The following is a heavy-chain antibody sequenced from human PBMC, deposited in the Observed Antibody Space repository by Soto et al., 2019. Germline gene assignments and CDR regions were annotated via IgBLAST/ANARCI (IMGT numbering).Heavy chain of an antibody. D-gene: IGHD6-13*01. CDR1: GFPLRSHW. CDR2: INSDGSTT. V-gene: IGHV3-74*01. Sequence: GGAPRLSCAAPGFPLRSHWMHWVRQTPGKGLVWVSRINSDGSTTSYADSVKGRFTISRDNAKNTLYLQMNSLRAEDTAVYYCARAQAGSFDYWGQGTLVTVSS. CDR3: ARAQAGSFDY. J-gene: IGHJ4*02.